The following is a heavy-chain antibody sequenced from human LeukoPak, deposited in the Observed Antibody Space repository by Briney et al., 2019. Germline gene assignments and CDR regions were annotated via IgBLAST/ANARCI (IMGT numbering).Heavy chain of an antibody. CDR2: IKSDGSIT. Sequence: GRSLRLSCAASGFTFSSYWMHWVRQAPGKGLVWVSRIKSDGSITFYADSVRGRFTISRDNAKNTLYLQMSSLRAEDTAVYYCARGGYFDNWGQGTVVTVSS. CDR1: GFTFSSYW. CDR3: ARGGYFDN. V-gene: IGHV3-74*01. J-gene: IGHJ4*02.